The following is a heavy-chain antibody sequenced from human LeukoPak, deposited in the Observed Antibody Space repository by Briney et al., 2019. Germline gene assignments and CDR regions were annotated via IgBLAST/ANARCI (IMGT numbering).Heavy chain of an antibody. CDR2: IKQNGGEK. D-gene: IGHD3-3*01. V-gene: IGHV3-7*01. Sequence: GGSLKLSCAVSGFTFTNYWMNWVRQAPGKGLEWVASIKQNGGEKSYVDSVKGRFTISRDNAKNSLYLQMNSLRAEDTAVYYCARAEYYDFWSGYYPYYFDYWGQGTLVTVSS. CDR3: ARAEYYDFWSGYYPYYFDY. J-gene: IGHJ4*02. CDR1: GFTFTNYW.